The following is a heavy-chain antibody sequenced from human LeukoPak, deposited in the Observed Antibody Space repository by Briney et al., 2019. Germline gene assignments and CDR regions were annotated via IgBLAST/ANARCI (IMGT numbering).Heavy chain of an antibody. CDR3: ARVDYGDYRTDY. Sequence: GGSLRLSCAASGFTVSSNYMSWVRQAPGKGLEWVSVIYSGGSTYYADSVKGRFTISRDNSKNTLYLQMNSLRAEDTAVYYCARVDYGDYRTDYWGQGTLVTVSS. D-gene: IGHD4-17*01. J-gene: IGHJ4*02. CDR2: IYSGGST. V-gene: IGHV3-66*02. CDR1: GFTVSSNY.